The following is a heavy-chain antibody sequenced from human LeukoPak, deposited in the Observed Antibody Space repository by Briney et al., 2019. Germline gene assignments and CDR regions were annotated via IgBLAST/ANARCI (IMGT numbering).Heavy chain of an antibody. J-gene: IGHJ4*02. CDR3: ARSSTARLRSFDY. V-gene: IGHV1-8*01. Sequence: GASVKVSCKASGYTFTSYDINWVRQATGQGLEWMGWMNPNSGNTGYAQKFQGRVTMTRNTSISTAYMELSSLGSEDTAVYYCARSSTARLRSFDYWGQGTLVTVSS. D-gene: IGHD5/OR15-5a*01. CDR2: MNPNSGNT. CDR1: GYTFTSYD.